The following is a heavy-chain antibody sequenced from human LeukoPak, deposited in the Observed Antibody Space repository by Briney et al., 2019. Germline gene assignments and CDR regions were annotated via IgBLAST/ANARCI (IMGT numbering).Heavy chain of an antibody. Sequence: SETLSLTCAVYGGSFGGYYWSWIRQPPGKGLEWIGEINHSGSTNYNPSLKSRVTISVDTSKNQFPLKLSSVTAADTAVYYCARGTTRSLKYSGSWFEPIDYWGQGTLVTVSS. D-gene: IGHD6-13*01. J-gene: IGHJ4*02. CDR3: ARGTTRSLKYSGSWFEPIDY. V-gene: IGHV4-34*01. CDR2: INHSGST. CDR1: GGSFGGYY.